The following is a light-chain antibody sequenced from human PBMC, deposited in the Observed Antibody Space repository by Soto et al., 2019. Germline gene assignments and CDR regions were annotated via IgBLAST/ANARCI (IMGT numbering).Light chain of an antibody. CDR3: SSFTTTSTYV. CDR1: TSDVGGYDY. V-gene: IGLV2-14*01. J-gene: IGLJ1*01. Sequence: QSALTQPASVSGSPGQSITISCTGTTSDVGGYDYVSWYQQHPGKAPKLLIFEVRNRPSGVSSRFSGSRSANSASLTISGLQAEDEADYYCSSFTTTSTYVLELGPRSPS. CDR2: EVR.